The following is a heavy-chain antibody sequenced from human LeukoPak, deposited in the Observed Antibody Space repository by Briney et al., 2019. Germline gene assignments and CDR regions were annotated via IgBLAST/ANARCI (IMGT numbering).Heavy chain of an antibody. V-gene: IGHV3-9*01. D-gene: IGHD3-22*01. CDR3: AKDMSSNYYDSSGHDAFDI. CDR2: ISWNSGSI. J-gene: IGHJ3*02. CDR1: GFTFDDYA. Sequence: GGSLRLSCAASGFTFDDYAMHWVRQAPGKGLEWVSGISWNSGSIGYADSVKGRFTISRDNAKNSLYLQMNSLRAEDTALYYCAKDMSSNYYDSSGHDAFDIWGQGTMVTVFS.